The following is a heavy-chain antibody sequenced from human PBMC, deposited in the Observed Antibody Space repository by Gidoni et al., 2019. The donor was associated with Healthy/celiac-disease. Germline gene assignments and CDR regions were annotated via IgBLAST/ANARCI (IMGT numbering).Heavy chain of an antibody. Sequence: QVQLVESGGGVVQPGRSLRLSCAASGFTFSSYAMHWVRQAPGKGLEWVAVKSYDGSNKYYADSVKGRFTISRDNSKNTLYLQMNSLRAEDTAVYYCARGLRYDFSSQHFDYWGQGTLVTVSS. V-gene: IGHV3-30*04. J-gene: IGHJ4*02. CDR2: KSYDGSNK. D-gene: IGHD3-3*01. CDR1: GFTFSSYA. CDR3: ARGLRYDFSSQHFDY.